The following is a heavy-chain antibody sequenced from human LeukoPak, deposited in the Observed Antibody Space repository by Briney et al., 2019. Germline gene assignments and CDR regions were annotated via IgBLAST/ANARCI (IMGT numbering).Heavy chain of an antibody. D-gene: IGHD6-13*01. CDR3: ARSEDGIAAAGLAY. Sequence: GASVKVSCKASGYTFTGYYMHWVRQAPGQGLEWMGWINPHSGGTNYAQKFQGRVTMTRDTSISTAYMELSRLRSDDTAVYYCARSEDGIAAAGLAYWGQGTLVTVSS. J-gene: IGHJ4*02. CDR1: GYTFTGYY. V-gene: IGHV1-2*02. CDR2: INPHSGGT.